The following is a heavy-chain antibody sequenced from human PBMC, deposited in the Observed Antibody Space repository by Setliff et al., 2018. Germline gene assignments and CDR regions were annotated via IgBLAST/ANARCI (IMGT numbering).Heavy chain of an antibody. Sequence: GGSLRLSCAASGFIFGSDYMGWIRQTPGKGLEWVANIRHDGGDINYVDSVKGRFTISRDNAENSLYLQMDILRVEDTAIYYCARATAPAGGRVYYDLWGQGTLVTVSS. CDR3: ARATAPAGGRVYYDL. CDR1: GFIFGSDY. CDR2: IRHDGGDI. V-gene: IGHV3-7*03. D-gene: IGHD6-13*01. J-gene: IGHJ4*02.